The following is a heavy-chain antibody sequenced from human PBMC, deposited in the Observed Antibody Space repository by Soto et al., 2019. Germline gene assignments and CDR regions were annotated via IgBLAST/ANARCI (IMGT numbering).Heavy chain of an antibody. D-gene: IGHD3-10*01. J-gene: IGHJ6*02. CDR1: GYSFTNYW. CDR3: ARPRSGSYRLDYCGMDV. V-gene: IGHV5-51*01. Sequence: PGESLKISCNGSGYSFTNYWIAWVRQMPGKGLEWMGIIYPGDSDTRYSPSFQGQVTISADKSISTAYLQWRSLKASDTAMYYCARPRSGSYRLDYCGMDVWGQGTTVTVSS. CDR2: IYPGDSDT.